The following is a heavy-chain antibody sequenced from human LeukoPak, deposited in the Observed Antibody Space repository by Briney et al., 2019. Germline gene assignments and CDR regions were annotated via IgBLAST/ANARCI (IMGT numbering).Heavy chain of an antibody. D-gene: IGHD3-16*01. CDR1: GFTFSSYC. Sequence: GGSVRLSCAASGFTFSSYCMNWARQAPRKGLEWVASINHNGNVNYYVDSVKGRFTISRDNAKNSLYLQMSNLRAEDTAVYFCARGGGLDVWGQGATVTVSS. J-gene: IGHJ6*02. CDR3: ARGGGLDV. V-gene: IGHV3-7*03. CDR2: INHNGNVN.